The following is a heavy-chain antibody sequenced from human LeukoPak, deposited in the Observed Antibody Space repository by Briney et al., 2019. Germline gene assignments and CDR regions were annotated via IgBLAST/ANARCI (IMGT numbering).Heavy chain of an antibody. Sequence: ASVKVSCKASGYTFTSYYMHWVRQAPGQGLEWMGIINPSGGSTSYAQKFQGRVTMTRDTSTSTVYMELSSLRSEDTAVYYCARDSKDSSGYAYFFDYWGQGTLVTVSS. CDR1: GYTFTSYY. CDR3: ARDSKDSSGYAYFFDY. D-gene: IGHD3-22*01. J-gene: IGHJ4*02. CDR2: INPSGGST. V-gene: IGHV1-46*01.